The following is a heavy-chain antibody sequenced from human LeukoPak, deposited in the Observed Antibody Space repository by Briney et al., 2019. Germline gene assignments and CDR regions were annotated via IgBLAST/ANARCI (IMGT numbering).Heavy chain of an antibody. CDR3: AGGAGWTSDM. Sequence: GGSLRLSCAASGFTFSRYWMNWVRQAPGKGLEWLANIKRDGSEKYYVDSVKGGFTISRDNAKNLVYLQLTSLRADDTAVYYCAGGAGWTSDMWGQGTLVIVSS. J-gene: IGHJ3*02. CDR2: IKRDGSEK. V-gene: IGHV3-7*01. D-gene: IGHD6-19*01. CDR1: GFTFSRYW.